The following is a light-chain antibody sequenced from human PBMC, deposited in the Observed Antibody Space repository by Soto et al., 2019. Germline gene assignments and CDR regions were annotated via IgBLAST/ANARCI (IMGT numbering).Light chain of an antibody. J-gene: IGLJ3*02. CDR3: AAWDDSLSGPWV. V-gene: IGLV1-47*01. CDR1: SSNIGSNY. CDR2: RNN. Sequence: QSVLTQPPSASGTPGQRVTISCSGSSSNIGSNYVYWYQQLPGTDPKLLIYRNNQRPSGVPDRFSGSKSGTSASLAISGLRSEDEADYYCAAWDDSLSGPWVFGGGTKLTVL.